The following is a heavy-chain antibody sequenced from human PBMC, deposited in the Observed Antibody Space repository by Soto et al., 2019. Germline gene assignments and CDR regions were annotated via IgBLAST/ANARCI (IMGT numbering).Heavy chain of an antibody. CDR2: INPSIGGT. D-gene: IGHD6-19*01. CDR3: ARGYSTGWPNIFYYYAMDV. V-gene: IGHV1-2*02. Sequence: ASVKVSCKTSGYTFTGFYIHWVRQAPGQGLEWMGWINPSIGGTEYALKFQGRVTMTGDTSSSTAYMALSTLRSDDTAVYYCARGYSTGWPNIFYYYAMDVWGQGTNVTVSS. CDR1: GYTFTGFY. J-gene: IGHJ6*02.